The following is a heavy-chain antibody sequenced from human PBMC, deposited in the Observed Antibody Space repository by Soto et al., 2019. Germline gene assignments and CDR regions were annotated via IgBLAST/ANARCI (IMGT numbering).Heavy chain of an antibody. V-gene: IGHV4-4*07. CDR1: ADSISSDY. Sequence: LSLTCTSADSISSDYWSWIRQPAGKALEWLGRVYIGGETNYNPSLKSRLTMSLDTSKRQFSLKLKSVTAADTAVYHCARGRQAVGLEFWGLGTLVTVS. J-gene: IGHJ4*02. D-gene: IGHD1-26*01. CDR3: ARGRQAVGLEF. CDR2: VYIGGET.